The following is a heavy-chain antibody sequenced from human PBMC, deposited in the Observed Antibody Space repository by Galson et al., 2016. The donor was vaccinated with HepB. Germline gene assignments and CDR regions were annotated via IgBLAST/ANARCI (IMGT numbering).Heavy chain of an antibody. Sequence: SLRLSCAASGFTFSSNWMNWVRQTPGKGLEWVANINQGGSENNYVDSVKGRFTISRDNAKNSLYLQMHSLRVEETAGYYCVRDIHYTGGGGYYRAFDIWGQGTMVTVSS. CDR3: VRDIHYTGGGGYYRAFDI. CDR2: INQGGSEN. J-gene: IGHJ3*02. CDR1: GFTFSSNW. V-gene: IGHV3-7*04. D-gene: IGHD2-8*02.